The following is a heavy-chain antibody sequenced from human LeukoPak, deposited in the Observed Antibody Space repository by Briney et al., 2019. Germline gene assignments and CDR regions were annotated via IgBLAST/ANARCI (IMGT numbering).Heavy chain of an antibody. CDR2: ISSSSSTI. CDR1: GFTFSSYS. CDR3: ARDAYASGSHDY. V-gene: IGHV3-48*02. Sequence: GGSLRLSCAASGFTFSSYSMNWVRQAPGRGLEWVSYISSSSSTIYYADSVKGRFTISRDNAKNSLYLQMNSLRDEDTAVYFCARDAYASGSHDYWGQGTLVTVSS. D-gene: IGHD3-10*01. J-gene: IGHJ4*02.